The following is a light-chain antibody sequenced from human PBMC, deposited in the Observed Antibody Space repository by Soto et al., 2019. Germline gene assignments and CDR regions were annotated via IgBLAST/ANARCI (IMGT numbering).Light chain of an antibody. CDR2: TAS. Sequence: DIHMTQSPSSLSASVGDRVTITCRASQSISIYLYWYQQKPGKAPKVLIYTASSLQSGVPSRFGGMGSGADFILSISSLQAEYLATYYYQHTYCGPLTFGGGTKVEIK. CDR1: QSISIY. J-gene: IGKJ4*01. V-gene: IGKV1-39*01. CDR3: QHTYCGPLT.